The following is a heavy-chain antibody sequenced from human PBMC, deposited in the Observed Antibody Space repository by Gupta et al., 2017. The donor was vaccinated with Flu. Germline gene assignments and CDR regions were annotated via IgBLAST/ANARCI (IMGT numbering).Heavy chain of an antibody. CDR3: ERDRRYGAYNNLFES. CDR1: GGSFHTHA. D-gene: IGHD4-17*01. Sequence: QVQLVQSGSEAKRPGSSVKVSCKAFGGSFHTHAFPWVRPAPGLGLAGIGGIIPFFGTSNYAQKCQGRVTMSADASTKTVYMDVTSLRPDDTDVYDCERDRRYGAYNNLFESWGQGTLVTVSS. V-gene: IGHV1-69*01. CDR2: IIPFFGTS. J-gene: IGHJ4*02.